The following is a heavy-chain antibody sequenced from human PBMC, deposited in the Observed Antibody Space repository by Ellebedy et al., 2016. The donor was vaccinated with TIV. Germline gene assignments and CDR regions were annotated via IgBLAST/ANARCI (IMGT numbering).Heavy chain of an antibody. Sequence: GESLKISCAASGFTFSDFCMTWIRQAPGKGLEWDSHISSSGGTIYYADSVKGRFIISRDNAKNSLYLQMNSLRAEDTAVFYCARDTRFIDHQHNWFDPWGQGTLVTVSS. V-gene: IGHV3-11*01. J-gene: IGHJ5*02. CDR3: ARDTRFIDHQHNWFDP. CDR2: ISSSGGTI. CDR1: GFTFSDFC. D-gene: IGHD1-26*01.